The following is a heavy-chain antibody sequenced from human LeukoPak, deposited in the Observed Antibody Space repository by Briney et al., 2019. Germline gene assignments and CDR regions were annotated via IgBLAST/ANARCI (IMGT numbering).Heavy chain of an antibody. CDR2: IKSKTDGGTT. D-gene: IGHD3-10*01. V-gene: IGHV3-15*01. Sequence: PGGSLRLSCAASGFTFSNAWMSWVRQAPGKGLEWVGRIKSKTDGGTTDYAAPVKGRFTISRDDSKNTLYLQMNSLKTEDTAVYYCPTRLDYYGSGSYMIFDYWGQGTLVTVSS. J-gene: IGHJ4*02. CDR1: GFTFSNAW. CDR3: PTRLDYYGSGSYMIFDY.